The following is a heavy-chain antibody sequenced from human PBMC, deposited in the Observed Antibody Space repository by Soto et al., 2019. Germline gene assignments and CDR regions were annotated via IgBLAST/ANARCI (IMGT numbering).Heavy chain of an antibody. V-gene: IGHV3-23*01. D-gene: IGHD2-2*01. CDR3: AKVLVRAIVVVPAATRGGFDY. Sequence: GGSLRLSCAASGFTFSSYAMSWVRQAPGKGLEWVSAISGSGGSTYYADSVKGRFTISRDNSKNTLYLQMNSLRAEDTAVYYCAKVLVRAIVVVPAATRGGFDYWGQGTLVTVSS. CDR1: GFTFSSYA. J-gene: IGHJ4*02. CDR2: ISGSGGST.